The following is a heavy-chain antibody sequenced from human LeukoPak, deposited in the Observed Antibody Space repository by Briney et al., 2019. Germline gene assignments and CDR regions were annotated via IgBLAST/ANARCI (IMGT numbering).Heavy chain of an antibody. CDR2: INTNTGNP. D-gene: IGHD6-19*01. J-gene: IGHJ4*02. V-gene: IGHV7-4-1*02. CDR3: ARIYSSGLYYFDY. CDR1: GYTFTSYA. Sequence: ASVKVSCKASGYTFTSYAMNWVRQAPGQGLEGMGWINTNTGNPPYAQGFTGRFVFSLDTSVSTAYLQISSLKAEDTAVYYCARIYSSGLYYFDYWGQGTLVTVSS.